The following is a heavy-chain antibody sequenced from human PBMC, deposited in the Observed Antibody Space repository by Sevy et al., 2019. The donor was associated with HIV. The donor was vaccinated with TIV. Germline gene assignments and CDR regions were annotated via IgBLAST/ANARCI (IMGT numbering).Heavy chain of an antibody. CDR2: TYYRSTWHN. CDR3: ARTTSGWFDY. Sequence: SQTLSLTCAISGDSVSSNSVAWNWIRQSPSRGLEWLGRTYYRSTWHNDYAVSVKSRITINPDTSKNQCSMQLNSVTPEDTAVYYCARTTSGWFDYWGQGTPVTVSS. V-gene: IGHV6-1*01. D-gene: IGHD6-19*01. CDR1: GDSVSSNSVA. J-gene: IGHJ4*02.